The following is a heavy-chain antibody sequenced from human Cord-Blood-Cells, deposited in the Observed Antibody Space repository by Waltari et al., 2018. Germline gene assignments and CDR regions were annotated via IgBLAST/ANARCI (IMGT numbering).Heavy chain of an antibody. V-gene: IGHV3-30*03. CDR1: GFTFSSYG. D-gene: IGHD4-4*01. CDR3: ATSTDFDY. Sequence: QVQLVESGGGVVQPGRSLRLSCAASGFTFSSYGMHWVRQAPGKGLGWVAVISYDGSNKYYADSVKGRFTISRDNSKNTLYLQMNSLRAEDTAVYYCATSTDFDYWGQGTLVTVSS. CDR2: ISYDGSNK. J-gene: IGHJ4*02.